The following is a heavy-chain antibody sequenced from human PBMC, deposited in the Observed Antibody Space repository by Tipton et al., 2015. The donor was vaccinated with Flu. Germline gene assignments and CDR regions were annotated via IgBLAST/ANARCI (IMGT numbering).Heavy chain of an antibody. J-gene: IGHJ5*02. V-gene: IGHV4-38-2*01. CDR3: ARRDFSNYVSDPKNWFDR. CDR2: VSRTGST. CDR1: GDSISSDFY. D-gene: IGHD4-11*01. Sequence: LRLSCAVSGDSISSDFYWAWIRQFPGKGLEWIGTVSRTGSTIYNPSLKSRVTISIDTSKNQFSLNMRSVTAADMAVYYCARRDFSNYVSDPKNWFDRWGLGTLVTVSS.